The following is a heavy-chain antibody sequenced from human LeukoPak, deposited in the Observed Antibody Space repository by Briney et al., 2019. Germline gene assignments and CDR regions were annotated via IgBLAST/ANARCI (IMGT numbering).Heavy chain of an antibody. D-gene: IGHD3-16*01. V-gene: IGHV3-23*01. CDR2: ISNSNGNT. CDR3: AKGGGGRLIYYYYMDV. CDR1: GFTFSSYS. J-gene: IGHJ6*03. Sequence: PGGSLRLSCAASGFTFSSYSMNWVRQAPGKGLEWVSTISNSNGNTYYVDSVKGRFTISRDNSKNTLYLQMNSLRAEDMALYYCAKGGGGRLIYYYYMDVWGKGTTVTVSS.